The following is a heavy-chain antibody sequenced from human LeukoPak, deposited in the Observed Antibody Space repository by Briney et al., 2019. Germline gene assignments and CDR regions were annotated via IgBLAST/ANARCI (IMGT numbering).Heavy chain of an antibody. D-gene: IGHD2-21*02. CDR1: GLTVSRNY. CDR3: ARGYCGGDCPRDDDAFDI. J-gene: IGHJ3*02. Sequence: GGSLRLSCAASGLTVSRNYMTWVRQAPGKGLEWVSTIFSSGTTYYADSVKGRFAISRDSSKNTLYLQMNRLRVDDTAVYYCARGYCGGDCPRDDDAFDIWGQGTAVTVSS. CDR2: IFSSGTT. V-gene: IGHV3-66*01.